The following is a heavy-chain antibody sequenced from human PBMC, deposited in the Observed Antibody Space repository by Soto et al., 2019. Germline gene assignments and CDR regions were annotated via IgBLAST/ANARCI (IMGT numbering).Heavy chain of an antibody. CDR2: ISSSSSYI. D-gene: IGHD3-16*02. CDR3: ARDMSTFGGVIVTHAVDY. Sequence: PGGSLRLSCAASGFTFSIYTMNWVRQAQGKGPEWVSSISSSSSYIYYADSVKGRFTISRDNAKNSLYLQMNSLRAEDTAVYYCARDMSTFGGVIVTHAVDYWGQGTLVTVSS. CDR1: GFTFSIYT. J-gene: IGHJ4*02. V-gene: IGHV3-21*01.